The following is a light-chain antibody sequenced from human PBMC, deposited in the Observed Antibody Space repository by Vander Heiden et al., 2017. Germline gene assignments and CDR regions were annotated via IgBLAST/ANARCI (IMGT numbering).Light chain of an antibody. V-gene: IGLV1-51*01. CDR1: SSNIGNNS. CDR2: DNN. Sequence: QSVLTQPPSVSAAPGQRVTISCSGSSSNIGNNSVSWYQQLPGTAPKLRIYDNNKRPSGIRDRFSGSKSGTSATLGITGLQTGDEADYYCGTWDSSLSAGVFGGGTKLTVL. J-gene: IGLJ3*02. CDR3: GTWDSSLSAGV.